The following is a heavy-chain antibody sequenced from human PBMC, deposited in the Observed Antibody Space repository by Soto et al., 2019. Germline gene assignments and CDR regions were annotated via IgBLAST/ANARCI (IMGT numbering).Heavy chain of an antibody. J-gene: IGHJ4*02. CDR2: IIPIFGTA. D-gene: IGHD2-15*01. Sequence: QVQLVQSGAEVKKPGSSVKVSCKASGGTFSSYAISWVRQAPGQGLEWMGGIIPIFGTANYAQKFQGRVTIPADESTSTAYMELSSLRSEDTAVYYCARDGLGYCSGGSCYSGSFDYWGQGTLVTVSS. V-gene: IGHV1-69*12. CDR1: GGTFSSYA. CDR3: ARDGLGYCSGGSCYSGSFDY.